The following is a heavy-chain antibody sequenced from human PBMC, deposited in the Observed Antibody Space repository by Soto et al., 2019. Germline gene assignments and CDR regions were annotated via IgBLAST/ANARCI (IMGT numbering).Heavy chain of an antibody. D-gene: IGHD3-22*01. CDR2: IYYSGST. V-gene: IGHV4-31*03. Sequence: SETLSLTYTVSGGSISSGGYYWSWIRQQPGKGLEWIGYIYYSGSTYYNPSLKSRVTISVDTSKNQFSLKLSSVTAADTAVYYCARGYDSRAAAPLDYWGQGILVTVSS. J-gene: IGHJ4*02. CDR1: GGSISSGGYY. CDR3: ARGYDSRAAAPLDY.